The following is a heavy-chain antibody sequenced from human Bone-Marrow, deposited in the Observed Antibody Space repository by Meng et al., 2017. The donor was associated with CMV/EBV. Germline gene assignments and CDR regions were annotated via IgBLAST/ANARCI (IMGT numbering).Heavy chain of an antibody. CDR1: GFTFSNAW. CDR2: IKQDGSEK. V-gene: IGHV3-7*01. CDR3: ASHIVVPAAFPLFDL. Sequence: GSLKISCAASGFTFSNAWMSWVRQAPGKGLEWVANIKQDGSEKYYVDSVKGRFTISRDNAKHSLYLQMNSLRAEDTAVYYCASHIVVPAAFPLFDLWGQGTMVTVSS. J-gene: IGHJ3*01. D-gene: IGHD2-2*01.